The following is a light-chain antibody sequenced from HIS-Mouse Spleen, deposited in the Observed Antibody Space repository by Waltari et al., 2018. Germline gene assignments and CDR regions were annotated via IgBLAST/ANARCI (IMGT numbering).Light chain of an antibody. CDR1: SSDVGSYNL. CDR3: CSYAGSSTLV. CDR2: EGS. J-gene: IGLJ3*02. Sequence: QSALTQPASVSGSPGQSITISCTGTSSDVGSYNLVSWYQQHPGNAPKPMIYEGSKRPSGVSNRFSGSKSGNTASLTISGLQAEDEADYYCCSYAGSSTLVFGGGTKLTVL. V-gene: IGLV2-23*01.